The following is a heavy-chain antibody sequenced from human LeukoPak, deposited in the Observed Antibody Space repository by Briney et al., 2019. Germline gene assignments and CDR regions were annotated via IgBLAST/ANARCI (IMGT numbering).Heavy chain of an antibody. CDR1: GGSISSYY. V-gene: IGHV4-59*01. Sequence: KPSETLSLTCTVSGGSISSYYWSWIRQPPGKGLEWIGYIYYSGNTNYNPSLKSRVTISVDTSKNQFSLKLSSVTAADTAVYYCARCSSSWEDYLDYWGQGTLVTVSS. CDR2: IYYSGNT. J-gene: IGHJ4*02. CDR3: ARCSSSWEDYLDY. D-gene: IGHD6-13*01.